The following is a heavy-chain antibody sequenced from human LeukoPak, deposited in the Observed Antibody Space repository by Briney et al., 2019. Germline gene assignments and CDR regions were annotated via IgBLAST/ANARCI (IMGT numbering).Heavy chain of an antibody. CDR2: IIPIFGTA. CDR1: GGTFSSYA. V-gene: IGHV1-69*06. Sequence: ASVKVSCKASGGTFSSYAISWVRQAPGQGLEWMGGIIPIFGTANYAQKFQGRVTITADKPTSTAYMELSSLRSEDTAVYYCARDVLQSFDYWGQGTLVTVSS. CDR3: ARDVLQSFDY. J-gene: IGHJ4*02. D-gene: IGHD3-10*02.